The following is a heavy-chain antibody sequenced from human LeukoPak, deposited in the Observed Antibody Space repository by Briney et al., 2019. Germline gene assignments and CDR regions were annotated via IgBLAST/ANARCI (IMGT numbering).Heavy chain of an antibody. V-gene: IGHV4-59*01. D-gene: IGHD2-15*01. Sequence: SETLSLTCTVSGGSISSYYWSWIRQPPGKGLEWIGYIYYSGSTNYNPSLKSRVTISVDTSKNQFSLKLSSVTAADTAVYYCARGKCSGGSCYQDYWGQGTLVTVSS. CDR3: ARGKCSGGSCYQDY. J-gene: IGHJ4*02. CDR2: IYYSGST. CDR1: GGSISSYY.